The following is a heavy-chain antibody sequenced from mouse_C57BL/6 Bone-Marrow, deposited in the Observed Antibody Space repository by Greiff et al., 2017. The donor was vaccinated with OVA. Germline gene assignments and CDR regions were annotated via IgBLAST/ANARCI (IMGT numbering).Heavy chain of an antibody. CDR3: ASPEDY. CDR1: GYTFTSYW. CDR2: IDPSDSYT. V-gene: IGHV1-59*01. Sequence: QVQLQQPGAELVRPGTSVKLSCTASGYTFTSYWMHWVKQRPGQGLEWIGVIDPSDSYTNYNQKFKGKATLTVDTSSSTAYMQLSSLTSEDSAVYYCASPEDYWGQGTTLTVSS. J-gene: IGHJ2*01.